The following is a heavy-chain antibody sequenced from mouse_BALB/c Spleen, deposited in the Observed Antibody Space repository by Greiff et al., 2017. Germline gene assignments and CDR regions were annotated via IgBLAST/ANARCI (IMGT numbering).Heavy chain of an antibody. Sequence: VQLQQSGAELVRPGTSVKISCKASGYTFTNYWLGWVKQRPGHGLEWIGDIYPGGGYTNYNEKFKGKATLTADTSSSTAYMQLSSLTSEDSAVYCCARRHYGSSYGYFDVWGAGTTVTVSS. J-gene: IGHJ1*01. CDR3: ARRHYGSSYGYFDV. CDR2: IYPGGGYT. CDR1: GYTFTNYW. V-gene: IGHV1-63*02. D-gene: IGHD1-1*01.